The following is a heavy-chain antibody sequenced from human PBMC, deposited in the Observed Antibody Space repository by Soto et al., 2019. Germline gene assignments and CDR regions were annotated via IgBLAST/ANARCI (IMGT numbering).Heavy chain of an antibody. V-gene: IGHV3-23*05. Sequence: GGSLRLSCAGSGFTVDYGMTWVRQVPGKGLEWISTVDYYGNNQHYADSVKGRFTISRDRSRNTIALQMSNLRAEDTALYYCVSWVFAHFDNWGQGT. CDR2: VDYYGNNQ. J-gene: IGHJ4*02. D-gene: IGHD2-8*01. CDR3: VSWVFAHFDN. CDR1: GFTVDYG.